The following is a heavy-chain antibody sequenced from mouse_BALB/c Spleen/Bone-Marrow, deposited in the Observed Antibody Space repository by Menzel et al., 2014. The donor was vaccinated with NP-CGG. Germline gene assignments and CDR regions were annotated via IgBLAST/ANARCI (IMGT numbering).Heavy chain of an antibody. CDR1: GYTFTDYT. CDR2: VNPRSGYA. J-gene: IGHJ2*01. Sequence: VQLQQSGAELASPGASAKMSCKASGYTFTDYTIQWEKQRPGQGLEWIGYVNPRSGYANYNQKFKDKATLTVDKSSSTAFMQLSSLTSEDSAVYYCARPKGFALDYWGQGTALTVSS. V-gene: IGHV1-4*01. CDR3: ARPKGFALDY.